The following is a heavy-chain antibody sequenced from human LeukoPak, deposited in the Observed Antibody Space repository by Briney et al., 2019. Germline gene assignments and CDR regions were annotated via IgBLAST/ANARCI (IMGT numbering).Heavy chain of an antibody. Sequence: PGGSLRLSCAASGFTFTSYAMSWVRQAPGKGLVWVSRINIEGSRTDYADSVRGRFTISRDNAKNTLYLQMNSLTAEDTAVYYCVRSMSGRNDFWGQGTVVSVSS. V-gene: IGHV3-74*01. CDR3: VRSMSGRNDF. CDR2: INIEGSRT. J-gene: IGHJ4*02. D-gene: IGHD3-3*01. CDR1: GFTFTSYA.